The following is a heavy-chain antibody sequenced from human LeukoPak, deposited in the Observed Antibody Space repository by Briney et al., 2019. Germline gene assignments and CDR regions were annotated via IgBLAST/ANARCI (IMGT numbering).Heavy chain of an antibody. D-gene: IGHD6-19*01. CDR3: ARGGDSSDWYGGFDY. V-gene: IGHV4-39*07. CDR2: IYYSGST. Sequence: SETLSLTCTVSGGSISSSSYYWGWIRQPPGKGLEWSGSIYYSGSTYYNPSLKSRVTISVDTSKNQFSLKLSLMTAGDTVVYDCARGGDSSDWYGGFDYWGQGTLVTVSS. J-gene: IGHJ4*02. CDR1: GGSISSSSYY.